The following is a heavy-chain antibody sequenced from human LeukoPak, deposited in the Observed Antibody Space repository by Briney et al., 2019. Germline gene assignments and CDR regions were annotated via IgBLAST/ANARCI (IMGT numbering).Heavy chain of an antibody. V-gene: IGHV4-4*07. CDR1: GGSISSYY. D-gene: IGHD1-26*01. CDR3: ARALSGSYSRYYYYYMDV. Sequence: PSETLSLTCTVSGGSISSYYWSWIRQPAGKGLEWIGRIYTSGSTNYNPSLKSRVTMSVDTSKNQFSLKLSSVTAADTAVYYCARALSGSYSRYYYYYMDVWGKGTTVTVSS. J-gene: IGHJ6*03. CDR2: IYTSGST.